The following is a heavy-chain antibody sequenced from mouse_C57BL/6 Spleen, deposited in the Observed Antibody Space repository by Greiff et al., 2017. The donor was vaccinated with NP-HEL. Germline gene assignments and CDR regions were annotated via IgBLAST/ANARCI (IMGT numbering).Heavy chain of an antibody. D-gene: IGHD4-1*01. V-gene: IGHV1-66*01. CDR1: GYSFTSYY. CDR3: ARGGALTALYYFDY. Sequence: QVQLQQSGPELVKPGASVKISCKASGYSFTSYYIHWVKQRPGQGLEWIGWIYPGSGNTKYNEKFKGKATLTADTSSSTAYMQLSSLTSEDSAVYYCARGGALTALYYFDYWGQGTTLTVSS. J-gene: IGHJ2*01. CDR2: IYPGSGNT.